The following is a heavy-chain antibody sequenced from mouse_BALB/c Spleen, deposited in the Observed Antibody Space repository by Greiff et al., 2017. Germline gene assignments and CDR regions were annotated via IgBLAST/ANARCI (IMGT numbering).Heavy chain of an antibody. D-gene: IGHD1-1*01. Sequence: EVQRVESGGGLVQPGGSRKLSCAASGFTFSSFGMHWVRQAPEKGLEWVAYISSGSSTIYYADTVKGRFTISRDNPKNTLFLQMTRLRSEDTAMYYCAREKDYYGSRGAMDYWGQGTSVTVSS. CDR2: ISSGSSTI. CDR1: GFTFSSFG. CDR3: AREKDYYGSRGAMDY. V-gene: IGHV5-17*02. J-gene: IGHJ4*01.